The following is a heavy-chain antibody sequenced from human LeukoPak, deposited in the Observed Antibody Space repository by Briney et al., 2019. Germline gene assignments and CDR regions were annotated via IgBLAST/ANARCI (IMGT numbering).Heavy chain of an antibody. V-gene: IGHV4-30-4*08. CDR3: ARYSRYCSSTSCRDFDY. CDR2: IYYSGST. Sequence: SQTLSLTCTVSGGSISSGGYYWSWIRQHPGKGLEWIGYIYYSGSTYYNPSLKSRVTISVDTSKNQFSLKLSSVTAADTAVYYCARYSRYCSSTSCRDFDYWGQGTLVTVSS. CDR1: GGSISSGGYY. D-gene: IGHD2-2*01. J-gene: IGHJ4*02.